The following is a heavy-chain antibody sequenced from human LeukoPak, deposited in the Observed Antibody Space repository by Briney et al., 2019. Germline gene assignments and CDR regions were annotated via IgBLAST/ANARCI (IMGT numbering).Heavy chain of an antibody. D-gene: IGHD3-10*01. J-gene: IGHJ4*02. CDR2: ISSISSYI. Sequence: GGSLRLSCAASGFTFSSYSRNWVRQAPGKGLECVSSISSISSYIYYADSVKGRFTIPRDNAKNSLYLQMNSLRAEDTAVYYCARVPLNGYYYGSGITYYFDYWGQGTLVTVSS. CDR1: GFTFSSYS. CDR3: ARVPLNGYYYGSGITYYFDY. V-gene: IGHV3-21*01.